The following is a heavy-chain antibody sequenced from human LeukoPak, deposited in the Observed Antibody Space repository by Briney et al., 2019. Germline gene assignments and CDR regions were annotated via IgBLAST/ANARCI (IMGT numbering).Heavy chain of an antibody. D-gene: IGHD3-10*01. CDR2: IWYDGSNK. CDR1: GFTFSSYG. V-gene: IGHV3-33*01. Sequence: GRSLRLSCAASGFTFSSYGMHWVRQAPGKGPEWVAVIWYDGSNKYYADSVKGRFTISRDNSKNTLYLQMNSLRAEDTAVYYCARDLLLWFGELLTTPSDAFDIWGQGTMVTVSS. CDR3: ARDLLLWFGELLTTPSDAFDI. J-gene: IGHJ3*02.